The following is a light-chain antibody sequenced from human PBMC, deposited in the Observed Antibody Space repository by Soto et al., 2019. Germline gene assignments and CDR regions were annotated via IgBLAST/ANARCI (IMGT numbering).Light chain of an antibody. Sequence: DIQMTQSPSSXSASVGDXVTXTCRXXXXXXNYLAWYQQKPGKVPKLLIYTASTLQSGVPSRFSGSGSGTDFTLTISSLQPEDVATYYCQKYNRVPWTFGQGTKVEIK. J-gene: IGKJ1*01. CDR1: XXXXNY. V-gene: IGKV1-27*01. CDR2: TAS. CDR3: QKYNRVPWT.